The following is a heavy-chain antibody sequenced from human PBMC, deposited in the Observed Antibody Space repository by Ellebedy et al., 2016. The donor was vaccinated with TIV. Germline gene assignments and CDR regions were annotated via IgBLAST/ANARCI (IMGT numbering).Heavy chain of an antibody. Sequence: GESLKISCAASGFLVADNYINWVRQAPGRGLEWVSITSSGGTTNYADSVKGRFIISRDSSKNTLHLEMNSLRPEDSAVYFCARERRFCGNECYLYYYYGMDVWGQGTTVTVSS. CDR3: ARERRFCGNECYLYYYYGMDV. V-gene: IGHV3-66*01. J-gene: IGHJ6*02. D-gene: IGHD2-21*01. CDR1: GFLVADNY. CDR2: TSSGGTT.